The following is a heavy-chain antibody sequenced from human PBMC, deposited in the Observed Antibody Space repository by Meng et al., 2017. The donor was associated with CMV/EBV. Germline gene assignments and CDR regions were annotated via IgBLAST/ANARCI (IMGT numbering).Heavy chain of an antibody. CDR1: GYTFTSYG. V-gene: IGHV1-2*02. Sequence: VQLVRSGAEVKKPGAPVKVSCKASGYTFTSYGISWVRQAPGQGLEWMGWINPNSGGTNYAQKFQGRVTMTRDTSISTAYMELSRLRSDDTAVYYCARFMSSSWDHYFDYWGQGTLVTVSS. D-gene: IGHD6-13*01. CDR2: INPNSGGT. J-gene: IGHJ4*02. CDR3: ARFMSSSWDHYFDY.